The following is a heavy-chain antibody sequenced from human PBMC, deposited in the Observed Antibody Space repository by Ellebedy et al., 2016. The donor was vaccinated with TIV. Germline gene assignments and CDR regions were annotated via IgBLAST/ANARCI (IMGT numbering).Heavy chain of an antibody. CDR3: VRDHRLLSGHYYYYMDV. D-gene: IGHD2-2*01. CDR2: IYTSGST. CDR1: GASISSYY. J-gene: IGHJ6*03. V-gene: IGHV4-4*07. Sequence: GSLRLXXTVSGASISSYYWSWLRQPAGKGLEWIGRIYTSGSTNYNPSLKSRVTMLVDTSKNQVYLKLRSVTAADTAVYYCVRDHRLLSGHYYYYMDVWGKGTTVTVSS.